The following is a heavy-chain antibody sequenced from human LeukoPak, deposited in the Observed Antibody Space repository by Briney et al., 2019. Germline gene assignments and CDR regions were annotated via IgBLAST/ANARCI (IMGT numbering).Heavy chain of an antibody. Sequence: SETLSLPRTVSGGSISSYYWNWIRQPAGKGLEWIGHIYTSGSTNYNSSLKSRVTMSVDTSKNQFSVKLNSVIAADTAMYYCARGVYLGNGYYFDYWGQGTLVTVSS. CDR1: GGSISSYY. CDR2: IYTSGST. D-gene: IGHD2-8*01. CDR3: ARGVYLGNGYYFDY. J-gene: IGHJ4*02. V-gene: IGHV4-4*07.